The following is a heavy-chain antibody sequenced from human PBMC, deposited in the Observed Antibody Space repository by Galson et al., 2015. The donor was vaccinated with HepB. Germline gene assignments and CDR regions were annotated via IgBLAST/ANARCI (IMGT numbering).Heavy chain of an antibody. J-gene: IGHJ4*02. Sequence: PALVKPTQTLTLTCTFSGFSLSTSGVGVGWIRQPPGKALEWLAHIYRDDDKHYSPSLKSRLTIIKDTSKNVVVLTMTNMDPVDTATYYCARSYCGGDCYSGFDYWGQGTLVTVSS. CDR2: IYRDDDK. V-gene: IGHV2-5*02. D-gene: IGHD2-21*01. CDR3: ARSYCGGDCYSGFDY. CDR1: GFSLSTSGVG.